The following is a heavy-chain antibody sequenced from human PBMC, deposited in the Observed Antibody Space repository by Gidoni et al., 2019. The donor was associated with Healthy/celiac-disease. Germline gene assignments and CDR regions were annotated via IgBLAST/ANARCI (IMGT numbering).Heavy chain of an antibody. V-gene: IGHV4-38-2*02. CDR2: IYHSGST. CDR1: GYSISSGYY. CDR3: ARDGGDIVVVPAAITFDY. Sequence: QVQLQESAPGLVKPSETLSLTCTVSGYSISSGYYWGWIRQPPGKGLEWIGSIYHSGSTYYNPSLKSRVTISVDTSKNQFSLKLSSVTAADTAVYYCARDGGDIVVVPAAITFDYWGQGTLVTVSS. J-gene: IGHJ4*02. D-gene: IGHD2-2*01.